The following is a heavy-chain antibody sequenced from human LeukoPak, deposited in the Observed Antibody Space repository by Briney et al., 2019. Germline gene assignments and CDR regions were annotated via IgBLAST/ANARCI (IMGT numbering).Heavy chain of an antibody. D-gene: IGHD1-14*01. Sequence: SETLSLTCTVSGGSISSSYWSWIRQPPGKGLEWIGYIYYSGNTNYNPSLKSRVTISVDTSKNQFSLRLSSVTAADTAVYYCARAVQSITSAVSWFDPWGQGTLVTASS. J-gene: IGHJ5*02. CDR2: IYYSGNT. V-gene: IGHV4-59*01. CDR3: ARAVQSITSAVSWFDP. CDR1: GGSISSSY.